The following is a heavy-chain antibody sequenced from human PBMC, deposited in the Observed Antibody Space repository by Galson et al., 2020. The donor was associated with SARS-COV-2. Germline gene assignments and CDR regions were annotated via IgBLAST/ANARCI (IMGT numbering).Heavy chain of an antibody. J-gene: IGHJ2*01. CDR1: GGSINNYY. CDR3: ARDLNNWFFDI. CDR2: IYFSGST. Sequence: SETLSLTCTVSGGSINNYYWSWIRQPPGKGLEWIGYIYFSGSTNYNPSLKSRVTISVDTSKNQFFLKLNSVTAADTAVYFCARDLNNWFFDIWGRGTLVTVSS. V-gene: IGHV4-59*01.